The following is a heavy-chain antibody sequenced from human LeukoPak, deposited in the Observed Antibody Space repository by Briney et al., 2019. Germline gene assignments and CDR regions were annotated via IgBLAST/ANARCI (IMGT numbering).Heavy chain of an antibody. CDR3: ATESWIQGEDY. CDR1: GDSISNSHW. V-gene: IGHV4-4*02. Sequence: PSETLSLTCAVSGDSISNSHWWSWVRQPPGKGLEWMGVIYLSGDTDYNPSLKSRVTISVDTSKNQFSLRLTSVTAADTAVYYCATESWIQGEDYWGQGTLVTVSS. CDR2: IYLSGDT. J-gene: IGHJ4*02. D-gene: IGHD5-18*01.